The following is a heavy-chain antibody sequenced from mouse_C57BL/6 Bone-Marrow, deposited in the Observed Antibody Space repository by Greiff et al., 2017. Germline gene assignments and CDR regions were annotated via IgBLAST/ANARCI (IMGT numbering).Heavy chain of an antibody. CDR1: GYTFTSYW. Sequence: QVQLQQPGAELVKPGASVKVSCTASGYTFTSYWMHWVKQRPGQGLEWIGRIHPSDSDTNYNQKFKGKATLTVDKSSSPAYMQLSSLTSEDSAVYYCAIKLATVVATSYYFDYWGQGTTLTVSS. D-gene: IGHD1-1*01. CDR3: AIKLATVVATSYYFDY. J-gene: IGHJ2*01. V-gene: IGHV1-74*01. CDR2: IHPSDSDT.